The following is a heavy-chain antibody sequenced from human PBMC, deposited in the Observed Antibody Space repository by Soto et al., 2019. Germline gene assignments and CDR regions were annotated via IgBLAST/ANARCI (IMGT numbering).Heavy chain of an antibody. V-gene: IGHV1-18*01. CDR1: GYTFTSYG. CDR3: ARVEFVVVPAARTHDY. D-gene: IGHD2-2*01. CDR2: ISAYNGNT. Sequence: ASVKVSCKASGYTFTSYGISWVRQAPGQGLEWMGWISAYNGNTNYAQKLQGRVTVTTDTSTSTAYMELRSLRSDDTAVYYCARVEFVVVPAARTHDYWGQGTLVTVSS. J-gene: IGHJ4*02.